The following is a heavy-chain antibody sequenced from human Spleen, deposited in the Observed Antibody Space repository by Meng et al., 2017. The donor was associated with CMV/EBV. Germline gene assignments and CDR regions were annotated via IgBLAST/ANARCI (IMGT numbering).Heavy chain of an antibody. Sequence: SEILSLTCTVPGGPISSSNFYWGWIRQPPGKGLEWIASIYYSGTTYYNPSFKSRVTISVDTSTHQFFLWLNSVTAADTAVYFCVRHVILGLGYGMDVWGQGTTVTVSS. J-gene: IGHJ6*02. CDR1: GGPISSSNFY. CDR3: VRHVILGLGYGMDV. CDR2: IYYSGTT. V-gene: IGHV4-39*01. D-gene: IGHD3-16*01.